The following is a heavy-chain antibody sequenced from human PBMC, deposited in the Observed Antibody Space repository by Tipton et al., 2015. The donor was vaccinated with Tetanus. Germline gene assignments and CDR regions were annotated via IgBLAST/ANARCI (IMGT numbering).Heavy chain of an antibody. J-gene: IGHJ4*02. CDR3: ARYCGGDCGSGVIGY. CDR1: GFTVSSNY. CDR2: IYSGGST. V-gene: IGHV3-53*01. D-gene: IGHD2-21*02. Sequence: SLRLSCAASGFTVSSNYMSWVRQAPGKGLEWVSVIYSGGSTYYADSVKGRFTISRDNSKNTLYLQMNSLRAEDTAVYYCARYCGGDCGSGVIGYWGQGTLVTVSS.